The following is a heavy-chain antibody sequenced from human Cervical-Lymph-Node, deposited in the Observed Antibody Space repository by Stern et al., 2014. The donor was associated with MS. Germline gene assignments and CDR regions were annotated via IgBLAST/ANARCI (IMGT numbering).Heavy chain of an antibody. CDR3: AKGPQSGSHRYFDY. V-gene: IGHV3-23*04. D-gene: IGHD1-26*01. CDR1: GFTFSNFD. Sequence: EVQLVESGGGLVQPGGSLRLSCAASGFTFSNFDMSWVRQAPGTGLEWVSTFSAGTTYYADSVQGRFTISRDNLRNTLHLQMDSLRAEDTAVYYCAKGPQSGSHRYFDYWGQGTLVTVSS. CDR2: FSAGTT. J-gene: IGHJ4*02.